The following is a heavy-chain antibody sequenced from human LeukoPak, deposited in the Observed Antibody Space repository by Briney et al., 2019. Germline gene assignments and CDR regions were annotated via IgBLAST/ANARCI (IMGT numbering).Heavy chain of an antibody. CDR3: ARAMARNFDY. D-gene: IGHD3-10*01. CDR1: GFTFSTNA. Sequence: SGGSLRLSCAASGFTFSTNAMSWVRQAPGKGLEWVSYISSSSSTIYYADSVKGRFTISRDNAKNSLYLQMNSLRAEDTAVYYCARAMARNFDYWGQGTLVTVSS. V-gene: IGHV3-48*01. J-gene: IGHJ4*02. CDR2: ISSSSSTI.